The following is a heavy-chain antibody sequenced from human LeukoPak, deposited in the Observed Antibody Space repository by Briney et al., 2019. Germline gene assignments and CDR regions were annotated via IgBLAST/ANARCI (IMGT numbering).Heavy chain of an antibody. J-gene: IGHJ4*02. V-gene: IGHV3-30*04. D-gene: IGHD3-16*01. CDR2: ISYDGSNK. CDR3: ARDGGTHYLDY. Sequence: PGGSLRLSCAASGFTFSSYAMHWVRQAPGKGLEWVAVISYDGSNKYYADSVKGRFTISRDNSKNTLYLQMNSLRAEDTAVYYCARDGGTHYLDYWGQGTLVTVSS. CDR1: GFTFSSYA.